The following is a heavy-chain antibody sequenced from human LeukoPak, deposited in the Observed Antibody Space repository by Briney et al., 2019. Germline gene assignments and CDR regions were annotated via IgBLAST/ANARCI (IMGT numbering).Heavy chain of an antibody. Sequence: GGSLRLSCAASGFTFGTYSMSWVRQAPGKGLEWVSGISGSGGQTFYADSVKGRFTISRDNSNSFLFLHMDGLRAEDPALYYCAVQTSSWYNYYYYGMDVWGQGTTVTVSS. CDR1: GFTFGTYS. D-gene: IGHD6-13*01. CDR3: AVQTSSWYNYYYYGMDV. J-gene: IGHJ6*02. CDR2: ISGSGGQT. V-gene: IGHV3-23*01.